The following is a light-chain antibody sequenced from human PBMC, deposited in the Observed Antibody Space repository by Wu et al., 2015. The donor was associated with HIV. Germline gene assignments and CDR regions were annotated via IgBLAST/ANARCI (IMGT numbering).Light chain of an antibody. CDR3: QQYGTSPQYT. V-gene: IGKV3-20*01. J-gene: IGKJ2*01. Sequence: EIVMTQSPATLSVSPGERATLSCRASQSVSSNLAWYQQKPGQAPRLLIYGASSRATGIPDRFSGSGSGTDFTLTISRLEPEDFAVYYCQQYGTSPQYTFGQGTKLELK. CDR2: GAS. CDR1: QSVSSN.